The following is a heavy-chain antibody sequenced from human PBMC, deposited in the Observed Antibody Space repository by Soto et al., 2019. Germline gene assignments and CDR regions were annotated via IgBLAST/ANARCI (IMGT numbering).Heavy chain of an antibody. CDR3: AKDPDLNYGDGALFDY. V-gene: IGHV3-23*01. D-gene: IGHD4-17*01. Sequence: GGSLRLSCAASGFTFSSYAMSWVRQAPGKGLEWVSAISGSGGSTYYADSVKGRFTISRDNSKNTLYLQMNSLRAEDTAVYYCAKDPDLNYGDGALFDYWGQGTLVTVSS. CDR1: GFTFSSYA. CDR2: ISGSGGST. J-gene: IGHJ4*02.